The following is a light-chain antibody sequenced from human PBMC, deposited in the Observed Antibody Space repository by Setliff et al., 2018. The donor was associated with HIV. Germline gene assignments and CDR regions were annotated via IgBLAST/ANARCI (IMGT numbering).Light chain of an antibody. CDR2: DVT. J-gene: IGLJ1*01. CDR3: SSWTTTQYV. V-gene: IGLV2-14*03. CDR1: SSDVGGYNY. Sequence: QSVLTQPASVSGSPGQSITISCTGTSSDVGGYNYVSWYQQHPGKAPELLIYDVTNRPSGISNRFSGSKSGNTASLTISGLQAEDEADYYCSSWTTTQYVFGTGTKVTVL.